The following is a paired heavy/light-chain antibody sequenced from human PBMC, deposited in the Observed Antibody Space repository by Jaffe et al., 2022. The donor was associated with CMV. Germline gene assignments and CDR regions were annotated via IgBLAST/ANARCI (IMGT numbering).Light chain of an antibody. Sequence: DIQMTQSPSTLSASVRDRVTITCRASQSINSWLAWYQQKPGKAPKLLIYKASSLESGVPSRFSGSGYGTEFTLTISSLQPDDFATYYCQQHSTYPLTFGAGTKVDIK. CDR3: QQHSTYPLT. J-gene: IGKJ4*01. V-gene: IGKV1-5*03. CDR1: QSINSW. CDR2: KAS.
Heavy chain of an antibody. D-gene: IGHD1-26*01. V-gene: IGHV3-30*18. CDR2: ISYDGSNK. CDR1: GFTFSTYG. J-gene: IGHJ3*02. CDR3: AKVRGSSGSYSLGGAFDI. Sequence: QVQLVQSGGGVVQPGRSLRLSCAASGFTFSTYGMNWVRQAPGKGLEWVAVISYDGSNKYYADSVTGRFTISRDNSKNTLYLQMNSLRAEDTAVYYCAKVRGSSGSYSLGGAFDIWGQGTKVTVSS.